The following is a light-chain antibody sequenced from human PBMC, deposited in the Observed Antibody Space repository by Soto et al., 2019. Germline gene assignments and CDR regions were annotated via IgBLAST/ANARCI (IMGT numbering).Light chain of an antibody. CDR3: QVWDESSDHPGV. V-gene: IGLV3-21*02. CDR2: DDD. CDR1: NIGRKS. J-gene: IGLJ1*01. Sequence: SYELTQPPSVSVAPGQTARITCGGTNIGRKSVHWYQLRPGQAPVLVVYDDDDRPSGIPERFSGSNSGNTATLTIARVEAGDEADYCCQVWDESSDHPGVFGTGTKLTVL.